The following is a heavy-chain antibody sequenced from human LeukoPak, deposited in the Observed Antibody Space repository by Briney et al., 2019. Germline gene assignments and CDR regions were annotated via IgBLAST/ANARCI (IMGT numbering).Heavy chain of an antibody. Sequence: GGSLRLSCTASGFTFSNYWMTWVRQAPGKGLEWVSYISSSGTIYYADSVKGRFTISRDNAKNSLYLQMNSLRAEDTAVYYCARWGVGDYWGQGTLVTVSS. D-gene: IGHD1-26*01. CDR1: GFTFSNYW. CDR2: ISSSGTI. CDR3: ARWGVGDY. V-gene: IGHV3-69-1*02. J-gene: IGHJ4*02.